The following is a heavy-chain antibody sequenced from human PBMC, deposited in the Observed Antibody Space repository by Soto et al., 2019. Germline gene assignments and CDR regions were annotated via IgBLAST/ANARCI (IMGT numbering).Heavy chain of an antibody. CDR2: IYHSGST. D-gene: IGHD3-10*01. J-gene: IGHJ4*02. Sequence: QVQLQESGPGLVKPSGTLSLTCAVSSGSISSSNWWSWVRQPPGKGLEWIGEIYHSGSTNYNPSLNSRVPISVDNPQTVFSLRRGSGGAAGRAVYYCARGGGAGSFGGGGFDYWGQGTLVTVSS. CDR3: ARGGGAGSFGGGGFDY. CDR1: SGSISSSNW. V-gene: IGHV4-4*02.